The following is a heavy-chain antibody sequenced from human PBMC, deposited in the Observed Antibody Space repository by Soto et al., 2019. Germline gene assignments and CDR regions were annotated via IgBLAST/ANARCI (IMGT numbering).Heavy chain of an antibody. J-gene: IGHJ3*02. V-gene: IGHV4-34*01. CDR2: INHSGST. D-gene: IGHD4-17*01. Sequence: QVQLQQWGAGLLKPSETLSLTCAVYGGSFSGYYWSWIRQPPGKGLEWIGEINHSGSTNYNPSLKLRTTLSVDASKNQGSLKLSSVTAADTAVYYCARGADYGHYFSAFDIWGQGTMVTVSS. CDR3: ARGADYGHYFSAFDI. CDR1: GGSFSGYY.